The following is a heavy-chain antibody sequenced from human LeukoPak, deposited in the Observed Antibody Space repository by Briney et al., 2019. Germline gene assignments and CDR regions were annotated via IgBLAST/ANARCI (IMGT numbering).Heavy chain of an antibody. CDR3: ARDEGVGERGAY. CDR1: GYTFTSYG. J-gene: IGHJ4*02. V-gene: IGHV1-18*01. Sequence: AAVKVSFKSSGYTFTSYGISWVRQAPGQGLEGMGWISAYNGDTNYAQKLQDRVTMTTDTSTSTAYMELRSLRSDDTAMYYCARDEGVGERGAYWGQGTLVTVSS. CDR2: ISAYNGDT. D-gene: IGHD3-16*01.